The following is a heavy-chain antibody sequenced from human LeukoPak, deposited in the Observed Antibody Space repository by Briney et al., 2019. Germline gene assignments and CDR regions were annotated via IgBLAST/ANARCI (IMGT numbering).Heavy chain of an antibody. CDR2: ISYDGSNK. CDR1: GFTFSSYA. V-gene: IGHV3-30*04. J-gene: IGHJ4*02. Sequence: GGSLRLSCAASGFTFSSYAMHWVRQAPGKGLEWVAVISYDGSNKYYADSVKGRFTISRDNSKNTLYLQMNSLRAEDTAVYYCESEGSSSSWPYFDYWGQGTLVTVSS. CDR3: ESEGSSSSWPYFDY. D-gene: IGHD6-13*01.